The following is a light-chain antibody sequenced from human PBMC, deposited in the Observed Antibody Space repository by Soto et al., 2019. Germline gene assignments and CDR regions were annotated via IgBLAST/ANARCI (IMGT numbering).Light chain of an antibody. Sequence: EIVLTQSPATLSLSPGERATLSCRTSQSVSSYFAWYQQKPGQAPRLLIYDVSKRATGIPARFSGSGSGTDFTLTISSLEPEDFAVYYCQQRFNWPFTWTFGQGTKVDVK. CDR3: QQRFNWPFTWT. J-gene: IGKJ1*01. CDR1: QSVSSY. V-gene: IGKV3-11*01. CDR2: DVS.